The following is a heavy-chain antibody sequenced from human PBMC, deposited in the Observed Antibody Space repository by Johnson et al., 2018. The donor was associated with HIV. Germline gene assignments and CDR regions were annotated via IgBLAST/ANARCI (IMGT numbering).Heavy chain of an antibody. D-gene: IGHD6-6*01. J-gene: IGHJ3*02. CDR1: GFTFSSYA. CDR3: ARAEQLAGGAFDI. Sequence: HVQLVESGGGLVQPGGSLKLSCVASGFTFSSYAMHWVRQAPGKGLEWVAVISYDGSNKYYADSVKGRFTISRDNSKNTLYLQMNSLRAEDTAVYYCARAEQLAGGAFDIWGQGTMVTVSS. CDR2: ISYDGSNK. V-gene: IGHV3-30*04.